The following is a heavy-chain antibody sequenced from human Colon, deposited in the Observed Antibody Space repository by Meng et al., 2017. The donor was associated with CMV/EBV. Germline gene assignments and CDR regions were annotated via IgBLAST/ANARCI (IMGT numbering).Heavy chain of an antibody. Sequence: GGSLRLSCAASGFTFSSYAMSWVRQAPGKGLEWVSVIYSGGSSTYYADSVKGRFTISRDNAKKSLSLEMNNVRAEDTAVYYCVRTAVFEGIVHDAFDIWGQGTLVTVSS. CDR3: VRTAVFEGIVHDAFDI. CDR1: GFTFSSYA. D-gene: IGHD3-3*01. CDR2: IYSGGSST. J-gene: IGHJ3*02. V-gene: IGHV3-23*03.